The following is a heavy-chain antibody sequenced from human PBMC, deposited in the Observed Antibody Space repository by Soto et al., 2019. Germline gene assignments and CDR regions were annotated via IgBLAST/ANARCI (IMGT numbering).Heavy chain of an antibody. Sequence: SETLSLTCAVYGGFVSSGSYYWSWIRQPPGKGLEWIGYVYYSGSTNYNPSLKSRVTISVDTSKNQFSLKLSSVTAADTAVYYCARVQIYCSGGSCYAYGAFDIWGQGTMVTVSS. J-gene: IGHJ3*02. CDR3: ARVQIYCSGGSCYAYGAFDI. V-gene: IGHV4-61*01. CDR1: GGFVSSGSYY. D-gene: IGHD2-15*01. CDR2: VYYSGST.